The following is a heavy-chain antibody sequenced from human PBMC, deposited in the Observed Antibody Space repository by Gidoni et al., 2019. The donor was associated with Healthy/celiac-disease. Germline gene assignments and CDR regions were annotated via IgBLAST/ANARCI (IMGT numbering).Heavy chain of an antibody. Sequence: DVQLLESGGVLVQPGGSLRLSCAASGFTFSSYAMSWVRQAPGKGLEGVSAISGSGGSTYYADSVKGRFTISRDNSKNTLYLQMNSLRAEDTAVYYCAKGAGYYDSSGYLDYWGQGTLVTVSS. CDR3: AKGAGYYDSSGYLDY. D-gene: IGHD3-22*01. J-gene: IGHJ4*02. CDR1: GFTFSSYA. CDR2: ISGSGGST. V-gene: IGHV3-23*01.